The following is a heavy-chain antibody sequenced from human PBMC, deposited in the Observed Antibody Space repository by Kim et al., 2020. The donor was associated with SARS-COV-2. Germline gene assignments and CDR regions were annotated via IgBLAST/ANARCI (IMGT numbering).Heavy chain of an antibody. D-gene: IGHD3-16*02. CDR2: IRSKAYGGTT. V-gene: IGHV3-49*03. CDR1: GFTFGDYA. J-gene: IGHJ4*02. CDR3: TRDPPQYDYVWGSYRGPFDY. Sequence: GGSLRLSCTASGFTFGDYAMSWFRQAPGKGLEWVGFIRSKAYGGTTEYAASVKGRFTISRDDSKSIAYLQMNSLKTEDTAVYYCTRDPPQYDYVWGSYRGPFDYWGQGTLVTVSS.